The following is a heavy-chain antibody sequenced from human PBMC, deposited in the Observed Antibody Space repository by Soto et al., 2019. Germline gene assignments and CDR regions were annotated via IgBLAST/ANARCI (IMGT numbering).Heavy chain of an antibody. J-gene: IGHJ6*02. CDR3: TRLQYIVVVPAALRSLHYYGMDV. CDR2: IRSKANSYAT. Sequence: EVQLVESGGGLVQPGGSLKLSCAASGFTFSGSAMHWVRQASGKGLEWVGRIRSKANSYATAYAASVKGRFTISRDDSKNTAYLQMNSLKTEDTAVYYCTRLQYIVVVPAALRSLHYYGMDVWGQGTTVTVSS. V-gene: IGHV3-73*02. D-gene: IGHD2-2*01. CDR1: GFTFSGSA.